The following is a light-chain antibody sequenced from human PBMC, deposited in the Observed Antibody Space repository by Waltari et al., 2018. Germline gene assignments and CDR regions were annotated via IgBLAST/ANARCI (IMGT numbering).Light chain of an antibody. CDR1: SNNVGHYNL. CDR2: YVS. Sequence: QSALTQPVSVSGSPGQSVTIPCPGTSNNVGHYNLFSWFQHHPDQAPKLLIFYVSKRPSGVSNRFSGSKSGNTASLTISGLQTEDEADYYCCSYSTGGSWMFGGGTKLTVL. V-gene: IGLV2-23*02. CDR3: CSYSTGGSWM. J-gene: IGLJ3*02.